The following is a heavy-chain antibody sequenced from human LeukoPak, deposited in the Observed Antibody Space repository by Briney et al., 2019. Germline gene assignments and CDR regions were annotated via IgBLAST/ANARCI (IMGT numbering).Heavy chain of an antibody. Sequence: SETLSLTCTVSGGSVSRTSYYWSWIRQPPGKGLEWIGYIYYSGSTVYNPSLKSRVTISVDTSKNQFSLKLSSVTAADTAVYYCARTRYYYDSSGYRVLEYFQHWGQGTLVTVSS. CDR1: GGSVSRTSYY. D-gene: IGHD3-22*01. V-gene: IGHV4-61*01. CDR2: IYYSGST. CDR3: ARTRYYYDSSGYRVLEYFQH. J-gene: IGHJ1*01.